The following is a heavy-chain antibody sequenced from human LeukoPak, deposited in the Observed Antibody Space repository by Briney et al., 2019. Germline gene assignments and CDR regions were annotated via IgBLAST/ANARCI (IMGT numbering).Heavy chain of an antibody. D-gene: IGHD1-26*01. Sequence: PSETLSLTCTVSGGSISSGGYYWSWIRQHPGKGLEWIGYIYYSGSTYYNPSLKSRVTISVDTSKNQFSLQLKSMTAADTAVYYCARVGIVGPTIGVFDIWGQGTMVTVSS. CDR3: ARVGIVGPTIGVFDI. CDR2: IYYSGST. V-gene: IGHV4-31*03. CDR1: GGSISSGGYY. J-gene: IGHJ3*02.